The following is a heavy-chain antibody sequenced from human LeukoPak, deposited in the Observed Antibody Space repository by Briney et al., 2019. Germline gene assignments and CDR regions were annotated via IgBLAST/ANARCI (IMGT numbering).Heavy chain of an antibody. J-gene: IGHJ4*02. CDR1: GFTFDEYG. CDR2: INWNGGST. Sequence: GGSLRLSCADSGFTFDEYGMGWVRQAPGKGLEWVSGINWNGGSTGYADSVKGRFTISRDNAKNSLYLQMNSLRAEDTALYYCAREYAAYCGGDCYFNFDYWGQGTLVTVSS. D-gene: IGHD2-21*02. CDR3: AREYAAYCGGDCYFNFDY. V-gene: IGHV3-20*04.